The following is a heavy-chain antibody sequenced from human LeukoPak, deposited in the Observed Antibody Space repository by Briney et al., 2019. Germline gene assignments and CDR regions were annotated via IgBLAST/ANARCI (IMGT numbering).Heavy chain of an antibody. CDR3: AGSHIPLPGRFDN. CDR1: GYTFTSYS. V-gene: IGHV1-46*01. CDR2: INPSGGST. D-gene: IGHD6-19*01. J-gene: IGHJ4*02. Sequence: ASVKVSCKASGYTFTSYSMHWVRQAPGQGLQWMGIINPSGGSTNYAQKFQGRVTMTSDTSTSTVYMELSSLRSEDTAVYYCAGSHIPLPGRFDNWGQGTLVTVSS.